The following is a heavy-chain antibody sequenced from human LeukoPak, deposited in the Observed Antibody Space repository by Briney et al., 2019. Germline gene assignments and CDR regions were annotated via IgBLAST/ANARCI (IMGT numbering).Heavy chain of an antibody. Sequence: GGSLRLSCAASGFTFSSYSMNWVRQAPGKGLEWVSSISSSSSYIYYADSAKGRFTISRDNSKNTLYLQMNSLRAEDTAVYYCARGRPYSSTHYFDYWGQGTLVTVSS. D-gene: IGHD6-13*01. V-gene: IGHV3-21*01. CDR1: GFTFSSYS. CDR2: ISSSSSYI. J-gene: IGHJ4*02. CDR3: ARGRPYSSTHYFDY.